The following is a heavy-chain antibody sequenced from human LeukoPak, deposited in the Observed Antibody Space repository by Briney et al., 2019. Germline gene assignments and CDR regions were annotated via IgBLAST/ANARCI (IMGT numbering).Heavy chain of an antibody. Sequence: HPGGSLRLSCAASGFTFSSYAMHWVRQAPGKGLEWVAVISYDGSNKYYADSVKGRFTISRDNSKNTLYLQMNSLRAEDTAVYYCAKDPALQQLVPGTFDYWGQGTLVTVSS. CDR1: GFTFSSYA. CDR2: ISYDGSNK. V-gene: IGHV3-30-3*01. J-gene: IGHJ4*02. CDR3: AKDPALQQLVPGTFDY. D-gene: IGHD6-13*01.